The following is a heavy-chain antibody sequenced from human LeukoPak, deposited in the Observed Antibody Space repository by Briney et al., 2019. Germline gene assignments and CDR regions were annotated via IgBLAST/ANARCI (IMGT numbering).Heavy chain of an antibody. V-gene: IGHV3-48*01. CDR2: ISSSSSTI. CDR3: ARGLSLWRRIAAAGMYYFDY. CDR1: GFTFSSYS. J-gene: IGHJ4*02. Sequence: HPGGSLRLSCAASGFTFSSYSMNWVRQAPGKGLEWVSYISSSSSTIYYADSVKGRFTISRDNAKNSLYLQMNSLRAGDTAVYYCARGLSLWRRIAAAGMYYFDYWGQGTLVTVSS. D-gene: IGHD6-13*01.